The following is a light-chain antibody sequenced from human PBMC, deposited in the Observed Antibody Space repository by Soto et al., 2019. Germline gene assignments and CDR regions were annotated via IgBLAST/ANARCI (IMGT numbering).Light chain of an antibody. CDR3: SSYAGSNNFV. CDR2: EVT. J-gene: IGLJ1*01. CDR1: SSDVGYYDY. V-gene: IGLV2-8*01. Sequence: QSVLTQPPSASGFPGQSVTISCTGTSSDVGYYDYVSWYQQHPGKAPKLVIYEVTKRPSGVPDRVSASKSGNTASLTVSGLRAEDEADYYCSSYAGSNNFVFGSGTKVTAL.